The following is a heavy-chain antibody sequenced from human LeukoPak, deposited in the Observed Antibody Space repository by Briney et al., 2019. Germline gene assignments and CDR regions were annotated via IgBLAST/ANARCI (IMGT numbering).Heavy chain of an antibody. CDR2: ISAYNGNT. CDR3: ARYCSSTSLLIYYYYYMDV. V-gene: IGHV1-18*01. D-gene: IGHD2-2*01. CDR1: GYTFISYN. J-gene: IGHJ6*03. Sequence: ASVKVSCKASGYTFISYNINWLRQATGQGLEWMGWISAYNGNTNYAQKLQGRVTMTTDTSTSTAYMELRSLRSDDTAVYYCARYCSSTSLLIYYYYYMDVWGKGTTVTVSS.